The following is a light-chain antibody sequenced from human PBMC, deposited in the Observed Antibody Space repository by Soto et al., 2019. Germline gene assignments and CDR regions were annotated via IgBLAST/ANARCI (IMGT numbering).Light chain of an antibody. CDR2: GNN. V-gene: IGLV1-40*01. CDR1: SSNIGAGRD. CDR3: QSFDSSLSAYV. Sequence: QSVLTQPPSVSGAPGQRVTISCTGSSSNIGAGRDVHRYQQLPGTAPRLLIYGNNNRPSGVPDRFSASKSGTSASLAITGLQAEDEADFYCQSFDSSLSAYVFGTGTKLTVL. J-gene: IGLJ1*01.